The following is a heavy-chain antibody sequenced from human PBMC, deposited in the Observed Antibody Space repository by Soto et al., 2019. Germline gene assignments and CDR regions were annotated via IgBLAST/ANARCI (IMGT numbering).Heavy chain of an antibody. CDR3: ANPRSSYSSIAAPRGIWFDP. Sequence: PSETLSLTCTVSGGSVSSGSYYWSWIRQPPGKGLEWIGYIYYSGSTNYNPSLRSRVTISVDTSKNQFSLKLSSVTAADTAVYYCANPRSSYSSIAAPRGIWFDPWGQGTLVTVSS. V-gene: IGHV4-61*01. J-gene: IGHJ5*02. CDR1: GGSVSSGSYY. D-gene: IGHD6-6*01. CDR2: IYYSGST.